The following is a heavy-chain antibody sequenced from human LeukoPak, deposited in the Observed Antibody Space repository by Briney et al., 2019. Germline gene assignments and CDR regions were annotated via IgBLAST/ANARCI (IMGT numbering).Heavy chain of an antibody. CDR1: GFTFSSYN. D-gene: IGHD4-23*01. J-gene: IGHJ4*02. CDR3: ARDRGGYFDY. Sequence: GSLRLSCAASGFTFSSYNMNWVRQAPGKGLEWVSSISSSSSYIYYADSVKGRFTISRDNAKNSLYLQMNSLRAEDTAVYYCARDRGGYFDYWGQGTLVTVSS. V-gene: IGHV3-21*01. CDR2: ISSSSSYI.